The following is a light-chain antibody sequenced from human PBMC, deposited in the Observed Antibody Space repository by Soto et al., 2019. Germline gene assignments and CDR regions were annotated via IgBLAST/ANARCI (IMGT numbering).Light chain of an antibody. V-gene: IGKV3-15*01. CDR3: QQYSIWRT. J-gene: IGKJ1*01. CDR1: ESVSTN. Sequence: EIEMTQSPSTLYLAPGERVTLSCRASESVSTNLAWYQQKAGQAPRLLIYAASTRATGIPARFSGSGSGTEFTLTISSLQSEDFAVYYCQQYSIWRTFGQGTKVDI. CDR2: AAS.